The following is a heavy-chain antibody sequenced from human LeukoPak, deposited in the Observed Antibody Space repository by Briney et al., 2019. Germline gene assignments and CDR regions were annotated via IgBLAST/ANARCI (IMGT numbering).Heavy chain of an antibody. CDR1: GFTFTAYW. CDR2: IKEDGSEK. V-gene: IGHV3-7*01. J-gene: IGHJ4*02. Sequence: GGSLRLSCEGSGFTFTAYWMSWVRQAPGKGLEWVANIKEDGSEKYYGDSVKGRFTISRDNAKNSLYLEMNSLRVEDTAVYYCARDSSGYQWGQGTLVTVSS. D-gene: IGHD3-22*01. CDR3: ARDSSGYQ.